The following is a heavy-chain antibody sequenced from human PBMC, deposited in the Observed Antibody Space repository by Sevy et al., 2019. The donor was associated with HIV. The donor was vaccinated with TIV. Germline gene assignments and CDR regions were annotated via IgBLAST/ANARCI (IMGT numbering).Heavy chain of an antibody. Sequence: GGSLRLSCAASGFTFRNYGMGWVRQAPGKGLEWVSTISESGGSTFYVDSVKGRFTISRDNSRNTLYLQMDSLGADDTAIYYCVKDVETGRGDFDYWGQGTLVTVSS. CDR2: ISESGGST. J-gene: IGHJ4*02. CDR1: GFTFRNYG. V-gene: IGHV3-23*01. CDR3: VKDVETGRGDFDY. D-gene: IGHD3-10*01.